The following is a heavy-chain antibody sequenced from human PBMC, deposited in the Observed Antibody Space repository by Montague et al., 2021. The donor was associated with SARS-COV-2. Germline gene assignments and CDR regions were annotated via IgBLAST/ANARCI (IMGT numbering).Heavy chain of an antibody. J-gene: IGHJ6*02. CDR2: ISDSGRT. CDR1: GGSVSSSPYY. Sequence: SETLSLTCTVSGGSVSSSPYYWGWIRQPPGRGLEWVGSISDSGRTYFSPSLKSRLTISVDSSKNQFSLRLSSVTAADTAVYYCASSHYYCSGTYVTNYDMDVWGQGTTVTVSS. V-gene: IGHV4-39*01. CDR3: ASSHYYCSGTYVTNYDMDV. D-gene: IGHD3-10*01.